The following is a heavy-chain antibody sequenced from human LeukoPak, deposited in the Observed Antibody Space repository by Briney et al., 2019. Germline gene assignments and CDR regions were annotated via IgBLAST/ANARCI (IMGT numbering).Heavy chain of an antibody. CDR1: GGSFSGYY. V-gene: IGHV4-34*01. J-gene: IGHJ6*03. Sequence: SETLSLTCAVYGGSFSGYYWSWIRQPPGKGLEWIGKINHSGSTNYNPSLKSRVTISVDTSKNQFSLKLSSVTAADTAVYYCARGLAYYYYMDVWGKGTTVTVSS. CDR2: INHSGST. CDR3: ARGLAYYYYMDV. D-gene: IGHD5-12*01.